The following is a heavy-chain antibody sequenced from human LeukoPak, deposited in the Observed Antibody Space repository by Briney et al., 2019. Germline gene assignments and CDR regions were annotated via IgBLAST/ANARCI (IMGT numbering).Heavy chain of an antibody. D-gene: IGHD2-21*02. V-gene: IGHV3-7*01. Sequence: GGSLRLSCVASGFTFTKHWMSWVRQAPGKGLEWVANIKEDGSVKNYIDSVKGRFTISRDNAKNSVSLQMNSLRAEDTAVYYCGRDIVDGGDDYWGQGTLVTVSS. CDR3: GRDIVDGGDDY. CDR1: GFTFTKHW. J-gene: IGHJ4*02. CDR2: IKEDGSVK.